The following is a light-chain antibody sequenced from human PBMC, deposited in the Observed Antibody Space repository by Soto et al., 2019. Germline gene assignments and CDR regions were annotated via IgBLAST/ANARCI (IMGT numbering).Light chain of an antibody. CDR3: AAWDDSLNGHVV. Sequence: QSVLTQPPSASGTPGQRVTISSSGSRSNIGSNTVNWYQQLPGTAPKLLIYSYNQRPSGVPDRFSGSKSGTSASVAISGLQSEDEADYYCAAWDDSLNGHVVFGGGTQLTVL. J-gene: IGLJ2*01. CDR2: SYN. CDR1: RSNIGSNT. V-gene: IGLV1-44*01.